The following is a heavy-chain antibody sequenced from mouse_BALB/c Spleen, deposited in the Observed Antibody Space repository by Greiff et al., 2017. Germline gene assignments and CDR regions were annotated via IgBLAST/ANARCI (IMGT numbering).Heavy chain of an antibody. CDR2: INPSSGYT. CDR3: ARGYRYDAFDD. D-gene: IGHD2-14*01. J-gene: IGHJ2*01. CDR1: GYTFTSYT. Sequence: QVQLQQSGAELARPGASVKMSCKASGYTFTSYTMHWVNQRPGQGLEWIGYINPSSGYTNYNQKFKDKATLTADKSSSTAYMQLSSLTSEDSAVYYCARGYRYDAFDDWGQGTTLTVSS. V-gene: IGHV1-4*01.